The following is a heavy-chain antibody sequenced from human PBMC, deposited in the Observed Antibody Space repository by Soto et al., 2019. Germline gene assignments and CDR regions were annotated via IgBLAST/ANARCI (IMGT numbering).Heavy chain of an antibody. CDR3: AKGRLVATEEGYYYYYGMDV. CDR1: GFTFSNYW. CDR2: VNNDGTDT. Sequence: PGGSLRLSCAASGFTFSNYWMYWVRQAPGKGLVWVSRVNNDGTDTTHADSVKGRFTISRDNAESTLYLQMNSLRAEDTAVYYCAKGRLVATEEGYYYYYGMDVWGRGTTVTVSS. D-gene: IGHD5-12*01. V-gene: IGHV3-74*03. J-gene: IGHJ6*02.